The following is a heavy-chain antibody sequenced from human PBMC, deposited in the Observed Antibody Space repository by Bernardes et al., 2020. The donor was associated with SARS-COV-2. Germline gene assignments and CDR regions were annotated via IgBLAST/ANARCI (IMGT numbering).Heavy chain of an antibody. Sequence: ASVKFSCKVSGYTLTALSMHWVRQAPGKGLEWMGGFDPEDGETIYAQKFQGRVTMTEDTSTDTAYMELSSLRSEDTAVYYCATENRYCSSTSCYFEGLKRWGQGTLVTVYS. J-gene: IGHJ4*02. CDR2: FDPEDGET. V-gene: IGHV1-24*01. CDR3: ATENRYCSSTSCYFEGLKR. CDR1: GYTLTALS. D-gene: IGHD2-2*01.